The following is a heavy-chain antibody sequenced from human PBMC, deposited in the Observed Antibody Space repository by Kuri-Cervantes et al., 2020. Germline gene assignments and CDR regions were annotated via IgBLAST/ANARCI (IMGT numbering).Heavy chain of an antibody. CDR3: ARERRAGTPGWFDP. Sequence: GGSLRLCCAASGFTFSSYWMSWVRQAPGKGLEWVANIKQDGSEKYYVDSVKGRFTISRDNAKNTLYLQMNSLRAEDTAVYYCARERRAGTPGWFDPWGQGTLVTVSS. CDR1: GFTFSSYW. J-gene: IGHJ5*02. D-gene: IGHD6-13*01. CDR2: IKQDGSEK. V-gene: IGHV3-7*01.